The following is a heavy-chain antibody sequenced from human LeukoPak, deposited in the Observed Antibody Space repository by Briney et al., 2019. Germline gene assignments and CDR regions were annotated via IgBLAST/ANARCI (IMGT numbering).Heavy chain of an antibody. D-gene: IGHD2-21*02. CDR3: AKMVTATMRNWFDP. CDR2: ISSSKTYI. J-gene: IGHJ5*02. CDR1: GFTFSSYS. Sequence: PGGSLRLSCAASGFTFSSYSMSWVRQAPGKGLEWVSSISSSKTYIYYADSVKGRFTISRDNAKNSLYLQMNSLRAEDTAVFHCAKMVTATMRNWFDPWGHGTQVTVSS. V-gene: IGHV3-21*01.